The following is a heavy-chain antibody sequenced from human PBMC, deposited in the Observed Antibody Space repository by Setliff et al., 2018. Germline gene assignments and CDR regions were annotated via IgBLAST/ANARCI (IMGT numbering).Heavy chain of an antibody. D-gene: IGHD2-2*01. CDR3: TRAAREVVVPPSQKRNDY. CDR2: ISGYNGFI. Sequence: SVKVSCKASGGTFSSYGISWVRQAPGQGLEWMGWISGYNGFIIYAQKFQGRVTMTTDTSTNTAYMELRSLRSDDTAMYYCTRAAREVVVPPSQKRNDYWGQGTLVTVSS. CDR1: GGTFSSYG. V-gene: IGHV1-18*01. J-gene: IGHJ4*02.